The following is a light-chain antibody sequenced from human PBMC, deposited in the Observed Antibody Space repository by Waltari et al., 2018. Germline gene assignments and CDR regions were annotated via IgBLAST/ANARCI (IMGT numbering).Light chain of an antibody. Sequence: DIQMTQSPSSLSASVVDRVTITCPASQGNSRSLNWYQQKPGKAPILLIYATSSLQSGVPSRFSGSGSGTDFSLTITSLQREDFATYYCQQNYSSPLTFGEGTKVEIK. J-gene: IGKJ4*01. CDR2: ATS. V-gene: IGKV1-39*01. CDR1: QGNSRS. CDR3: QQNYSSPLT.